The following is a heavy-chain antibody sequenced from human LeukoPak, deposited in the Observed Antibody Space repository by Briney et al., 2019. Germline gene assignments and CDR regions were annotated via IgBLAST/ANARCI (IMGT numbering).Heavy chain of an antibody. Sequence: PGRSLRLSCAASGFTFDDYAMHWVRQAPGKGLEWVSGISWNSGSIGYADSVKGRFTIPRDNAKNSLYLQMNSLRAEDTALYYCAKAGTIAVAGSGFDYWGQGTLVTVSS. CDR3: AKAGTIAVAGSGFDY. CDR1: GFTFDDYA. J-gene: IGHJ4*02. D-gene: IGHD6-19*01. V-gene: IGHV3-9*01. CDR2: ISWNSGSI.